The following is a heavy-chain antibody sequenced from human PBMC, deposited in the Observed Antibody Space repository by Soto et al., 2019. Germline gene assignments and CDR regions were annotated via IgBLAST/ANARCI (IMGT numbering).Heavy chain of an antibody. J-gene: IGHJ4*02. D-gene: IGHD1-26*01. V-gene: IGHV4-4*02. CDR3: AHRPIVGAAI. Sequence: QVQLQESGPGLVKPSGTLSLTCGVFGGSISNSNWWTWVRQPPGKGLEWIGGIYHSESTNYNASLMSRVTISLDKVNTQFSLKLTSVTAADTAVYYCAHRPIVGAAIWGQGTLVTVSS. CDR2: IYHSEST. CDR1: GGSISNSNW.